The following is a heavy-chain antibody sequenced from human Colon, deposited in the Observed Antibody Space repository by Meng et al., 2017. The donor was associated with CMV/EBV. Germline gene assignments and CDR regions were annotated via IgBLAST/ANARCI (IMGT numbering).Heavy chain of an antibody. CDR2: INSDGTIR. Sequence: GGSLRLSCAASGFAFSSYWIHWVRHAPGKGLVWVSRINSDGTIRSSADSVKGRFTISRDNARNTLYLQMNNLRAEDTATYYCVVKGSAWFDYWGQGALVTVSS. V-gene: IGHV3-74*01. D-gene: IGHD6-25*01. CDR3: VVKGSAWFDY. CDR1: GFAFSSYW. J-gene: IGHJ4*02.